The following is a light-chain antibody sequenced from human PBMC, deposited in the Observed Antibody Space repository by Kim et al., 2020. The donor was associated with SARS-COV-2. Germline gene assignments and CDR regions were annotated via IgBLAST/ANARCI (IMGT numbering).Light chain of an antibody. Sequence: VGKRSTSTCRSSQSVSRYLNWYQQKPGKAPKLLFYASSSLESGVPSRFRGSGSGSEFTLTISSLQPEDFATYYCQQSFTTPPTFGQGTKVDIK. CDR1: QSVSRY. CDR2: ASS. CDR3: QQSFTTPPT. J-gene: IGKJ1*01. V-gene: IGKV1-39*01.